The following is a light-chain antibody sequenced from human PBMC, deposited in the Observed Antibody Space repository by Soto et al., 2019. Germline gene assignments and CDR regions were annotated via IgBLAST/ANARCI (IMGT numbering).Light chain of an antibody. V-gene: IGKV3-11*01. CDR1: QSVSSY. J-gene: IGKJ1*01. Sequence: LSLSPVQRATLCCRASQSVSSYLAWYQQKPGQAPRLLIYDASRRATGIPDRFSGSGSGTDFTLTINSLAPEDFAIYYCHQRRNWPRTFGQGTKVDIK. CDR3: HQRRNWPRT. CDR2: DAS.